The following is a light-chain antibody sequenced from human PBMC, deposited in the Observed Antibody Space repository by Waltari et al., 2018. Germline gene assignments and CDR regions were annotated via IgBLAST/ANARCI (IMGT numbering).Light chain of an antibody. Sequence: IVMTQSSDTLSLAPGERAPLSCRASQSVSTNLAWYQQKPGQPPRLLIYVSSTRSTGVPARFSGSGSGTEFTLTISSLDSEDFAVYYCQQYSNWPYTVGQGTKLEIK. CDR1: QSVSTN. CDR2: VSS. V-gene: IGKV3-15*01. J-gene: IGKJ2*01. CDR3: QQYSNWPYT.